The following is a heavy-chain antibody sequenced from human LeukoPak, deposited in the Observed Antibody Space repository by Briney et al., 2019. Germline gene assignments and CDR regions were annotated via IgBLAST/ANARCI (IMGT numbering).Heavy chain of an antibody. D-gene: IGHD3-10*01. V-gene: IGHV1-2*02. Sequence: EASVKVSCKASGYTFTGYYIHWMRQAPGQGLEWMGGINPNSGDTNYAHKVQGRVTMTMDTSISTTYMELSRMRSDDTAVYFCARDKNDLLLGLDYWGQGTLVSVSS. J-gene: IGHJ4*02. CDR1: GYTFTGYY. CDR2: INPNSGDT. CDR3: ARDKNDLLLGLDY.